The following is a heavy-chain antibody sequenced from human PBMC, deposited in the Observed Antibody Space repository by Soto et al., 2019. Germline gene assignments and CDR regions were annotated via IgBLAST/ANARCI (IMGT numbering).Heavy chain of an antibody. J-gene: IGHJ4*02. CDR3: ASEVSTTVTLDY. CDR1: GGSVSSGSYY. D-gene: IGHD4-17*01. V-gene: IGHV4-61*01. Sequence: SETLSLTCTVSGGSVSSGSYYWSWIRQPPGKGLEWIGYIYYSGSTNYNPSLKSRVTISVDTSKNQFSLKLSSVAAADTAVYYCASEVSTTVTLDYWGQGTLVTVSS. CDR2: IYYSGST.